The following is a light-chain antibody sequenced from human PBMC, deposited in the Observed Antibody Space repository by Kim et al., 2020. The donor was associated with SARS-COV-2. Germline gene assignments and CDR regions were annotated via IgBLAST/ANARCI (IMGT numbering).Light chain of an antibody. CDR1: QSISSG. J-gene: IGKJ1*01. V-gene: IGKV1-5*03. CDR3: QRYNSYSTWA. CDR2: KAS. Sequence: VGDRVTISWRASQSISSGLAWYQQKPGKAPKVLIYKASNLESGVPSRFSGSGSGTEFTLTISGLQPDDFATYYCQRYNSYSTWAFGQGTKVDIK.